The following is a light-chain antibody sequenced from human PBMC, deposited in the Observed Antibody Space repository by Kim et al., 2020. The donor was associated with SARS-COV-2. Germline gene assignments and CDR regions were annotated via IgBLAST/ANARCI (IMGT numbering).Light chain of an antibody. CDR3: CSYAGSSTVV. CDR2: EVS. Sequence: GQSITMSCTGTSIDVGSYNLVSWYQQHPGKAPKLMIYEVSKRPSGVSNRFSGSKSGNTASLTISGLQAEDEADYYCCSYAGSSTVVFGGGTQLTVL. V-gene: IGLV2-23*02. J-gene: IGLJ2*01. CDR1: SIDVGSYNL.